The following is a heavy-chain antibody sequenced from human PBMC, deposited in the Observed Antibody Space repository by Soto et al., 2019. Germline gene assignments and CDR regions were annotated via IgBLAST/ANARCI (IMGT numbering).Heavy chain of an antibody. Sequence: SETLSLTCTVSGGSLSSSSYYWSWIRQPPGKGLEWIGEINHSGSTNYNPSLKSRVTISVDTSKNQFSLKLNSVAAADTAVYYCARMNYYDTSGYPFDYWGQGMMVTVSS. CDR3: ARMNYYDTSGYPFDY. V-gene: IGHV4-39*07. CDR1: GGSLSSSSYY. CDR2: INHSGST. D-gene: IGHD3-22*01. J-gene: IGHJ4*02.